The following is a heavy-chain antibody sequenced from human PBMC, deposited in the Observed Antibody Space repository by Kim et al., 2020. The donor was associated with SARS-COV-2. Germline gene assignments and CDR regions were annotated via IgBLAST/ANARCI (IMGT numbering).Heavy chain of an antibody. J-gene: IGHJ2*01. Sequence: ANYAPKVQGRVTITADKSTSTAYMELSSLRSEDTAVYYCARGGNIWYFDLWGRGTLVTVSS. D-gene: IGHD1-26*01. CDR3: ARGGNIWYFDL. V-gene: IGHV1-69*04. CDR2: A.